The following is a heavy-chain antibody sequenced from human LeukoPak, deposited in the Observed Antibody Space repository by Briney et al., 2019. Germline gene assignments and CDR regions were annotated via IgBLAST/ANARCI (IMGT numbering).Heavy chain of an antibody. Sequence: GASVKVSCKASGYTFTSYDINWVRQATGQGLEWMGWINTNTGNPTYAQGFTGRFVFSLDTSVTTAYLQISSLKAEDTAVYYCASLEDTSGYYHDYWGQGTLVTVSS. CDR1: GYTFTSYD. D-gene: IGHD3-22*01. CDR3: ASLEDTSGYYHDY. CDR2: INTNTGNP. J-gene: IGHJ4*02. V-gene: IGHV7-4-1*02.